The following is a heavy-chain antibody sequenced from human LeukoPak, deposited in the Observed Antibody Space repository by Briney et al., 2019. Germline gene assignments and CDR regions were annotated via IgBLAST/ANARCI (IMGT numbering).Heavy chain of an antibody. V-gene: IGHV3-7*02. CDR1: LLTLRCFC. Sequence: PGGSLRLPCAACLLTLRCFCTRGVTQAPGKGLEWVANIKQDGSEKQYVDSVKGRFAISRDNAENSLYLQMDSLKAEDTAVYYCGKQTRSGYFVYWGQGTLVTVSS. D-gene: IGHD6-13*01. J-gene: IGHJ4*02. CDR2: IKQDGSEK. CDR3: GKQTRSGYFVY.